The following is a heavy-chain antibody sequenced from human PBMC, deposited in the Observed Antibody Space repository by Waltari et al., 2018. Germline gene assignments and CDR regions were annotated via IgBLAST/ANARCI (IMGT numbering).Heavy chain of an antibody. CDR3: ARDYCDRTNCHGMDV. D-gene: IGHD3-22*01. CDR1: EFTFSSYA. Sequence: QVQLVESGGGVVQPGRSLRLSCAAPEFTFSSYALHWVRQAPGKGLEWVAVISYNARNIYYVDSVKGRFTISRDNSKKTLYLQMNSLRAEDTAVYYCARDYCDRTNCHGMDVWGQGTTVIVSS. J-gene: IGHJ6*02. V-gene: IGHV3-30*04. CDR2: ISYNARNI.